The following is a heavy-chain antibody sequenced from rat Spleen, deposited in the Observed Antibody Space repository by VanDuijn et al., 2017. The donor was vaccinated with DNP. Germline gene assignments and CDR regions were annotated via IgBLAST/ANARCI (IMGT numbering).Heavy chain of an antibody. D-gene: IGHD4-3*01. CDR1: GFTFSDYY. J-gene: IGHJ2*01. CDR3: AKNSGYYFDY. Sequence: EVQLVESGGGLVQPGRSMKLSCTASGFTFSDYYMAWVRQAPKKGLEWVACISYDGGRSYYRDSVKGRFTISRDNAKSTLYLQMDSLRSEDTATYYCAKNSGYYFDYWGQGVMVTVSS. V-gene: IGHV5-7*01. CDR2: ISYDGGRS.